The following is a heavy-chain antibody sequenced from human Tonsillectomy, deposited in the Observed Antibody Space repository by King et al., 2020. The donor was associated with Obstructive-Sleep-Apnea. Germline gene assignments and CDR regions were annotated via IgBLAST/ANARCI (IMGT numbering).Heavy chain of an antibody. V-gene: IGHV1-69*10. CDR1: GGTFSSYA. J-gene: IGHJ4*02. D-gene: IGHD3-10*01. Sequence: VQLVQSGAEVKKPGSSVKVSCKASGGTFSSYAISWGRQAPGQGLEWMEGIIPILGIANYAQKFQGSVTITAAKSTSTAYMELSSLSFEDTALYYCARDRDYYGSGRYYNTYYWGQGTLVTVSS. CDR2: IIPILGIA. CDR3: ARDRDYYGSGRYYNTYY.